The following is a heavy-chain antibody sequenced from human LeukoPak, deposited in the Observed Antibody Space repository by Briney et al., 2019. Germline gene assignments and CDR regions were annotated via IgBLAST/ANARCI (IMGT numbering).Heavy chain of an antibody. CDR1: GYSFTSYW. D-gene: IGHD6-13*01. CDR2: IYPGDSDT. CDR3: ARQRLGSSWYFNWFDP. V-gene: IGHV5-51*01. Sequence: GESLKISCKASGYSFTSYWIGWVRQMPGRGLEWMGIIYPGDSDTRYSPSFQGQVTISADKSISTAYLQWSSLKASDTAMYYCARQRLGSSWYFNWFDPWGQGTLVTVSS. J-gene: IGHJ5*02.